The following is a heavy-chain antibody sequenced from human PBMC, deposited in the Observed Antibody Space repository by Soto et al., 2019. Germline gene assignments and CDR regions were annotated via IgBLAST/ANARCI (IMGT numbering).Heavy chain of an antibody. CDR1: GGSFSGYC. J-gene: IGHJ4*02. D-gene: IGHD3-10*01. CDR2: VDHSGST. Sequence: QVQLQQWGAGLLKPSETLSLTCAVYGGSFSGYCWSWIRQPPGKGLEWIGEVDHSGSTNYNPSLKSRVTISVDTSKNQFSLKLSSVTAADTAVYYCASNPRGGYFDYWGQGTLVTVSS. CDR3: ASNPRGGYFDY. V-gene: IGHV4-34*01.